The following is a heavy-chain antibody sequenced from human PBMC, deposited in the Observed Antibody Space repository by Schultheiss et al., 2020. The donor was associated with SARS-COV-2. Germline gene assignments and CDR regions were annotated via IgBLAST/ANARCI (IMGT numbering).Heavy chain of an antibody. CDR3: ARKGDGDYGYYYGMDV. V-gene: IGHV3-30*03. D-gene: IGHD4-17*01. Sequence: GGSLRLSCAASGFTFSSYGMHWVRQAPGKGLEWVAVISYDGSNKYYADSVKGRFTISRDNSKNTLYLQMNSLRAEDTAVYYCARKGDGDYGYYYGMDVWGQGTTVTVSS. CDR1: GFTFSSYG. CDR2: ISYDGSNK. J-gene: IGHJ6*02.